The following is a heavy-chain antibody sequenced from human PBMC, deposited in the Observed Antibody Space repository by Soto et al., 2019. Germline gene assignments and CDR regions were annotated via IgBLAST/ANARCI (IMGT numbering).Heavy chain of an antibody. CDR1: GFTFSSYG. V-gene: IGHV3-33*01. J-gene: IGHJ4*02. CDR3: ARELERNYYFDY. D-gene: IGHD1-1*01. Sequence: HPGGSLRLSCAASGFTFSSYGMHWVRQAPGKGLEWVAVIWYDGSNKYYADSVKGRFTISRDNSKNTLYLQMNSLRAEDTAVYYCARELERNYYFDYWGQGTLVTVSS. CDR2: IWYDGSNK.